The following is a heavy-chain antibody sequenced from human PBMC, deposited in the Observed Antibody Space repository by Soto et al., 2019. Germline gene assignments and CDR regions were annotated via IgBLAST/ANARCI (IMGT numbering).Heavy chain of an antibody. CDR1: GFTFSSYG. J-gene: IGHJ6*03. CDR2: IWYDGSNK. Sequence: GGSLRLSCAASGFTFSSYGMHWVRQAPGKGLEWVAVIWYDGSNKYYADSVKGRFTISRDNSKNTLYLQMNSLRAEDTAVYYCARSYCSSTSCYGGGYYMDVWGKGTTVTVSS. CDR3: ARSYCSSTSCYGGGYYMDV. D-gene: IGHD2-2*01. V-gene: IGHV3-33*01.